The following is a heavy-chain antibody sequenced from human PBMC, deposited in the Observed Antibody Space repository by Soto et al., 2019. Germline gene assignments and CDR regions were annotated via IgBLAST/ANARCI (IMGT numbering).Heavy chain of an antibody. J-gene: IGHJ6*02. CDR3: TLVSYYYDSSGYYYASYGMDV. CDR1: GFTFSGSA. D-gene: IGHD3-22*01. CDR2: IRSKANSYAT. V-gene: IGHV3-73*01. Sequence: WGSLRLSCAASGFTFSGSAMHWVRQASGKGLEWVGRIRSKANSYATAYAASVKGRFTISRDDSKNTAYLQMNSLKTEDTAVYYCTLVSYYYDSSGYYYASYGMDVWGQGTTVTVSS.